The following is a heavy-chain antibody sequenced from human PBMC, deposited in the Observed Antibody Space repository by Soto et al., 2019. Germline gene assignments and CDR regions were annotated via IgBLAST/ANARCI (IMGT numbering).Heavy chain of an antibody. CDR1: GYSFTSYW. CDR2: IYPGDSDT. J-gene: IGHJ5*02. CDR3: ARHVSVYCSGGSCYSWFDP. V-gene: IGHV5-51*01. Sequence: GESLKISCKGSGYSFTSYWIGWVRQMPGKGLEWMGIIYPGDSDTRYSPPFQGQVTISADKSISTAYLQWSSLKASDTAMYYCARHVSVYCSGGSCYSWFDPWGQGTLVTVSS. D-gene: IGHD2-15*01.